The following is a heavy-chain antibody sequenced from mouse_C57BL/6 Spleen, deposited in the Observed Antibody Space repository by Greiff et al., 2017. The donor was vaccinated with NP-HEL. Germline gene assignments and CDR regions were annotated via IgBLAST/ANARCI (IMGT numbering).Heavy chain of an antibody. V-gene: IGHV5-4*01. D-gene: IGHD2-3*01. CDR1: GFTFSSYA. CDR2: ISDGGSYT. CDR3: ARDYDGYPYFDY. Sequence: EVMLVESGGGLVKPGGSLKLSCAASGFTFSSYAMSWVRQTPEKRLEWVATISDGGSYTYYPDNVKGRFTISRDNAKNNLYLQMSHLKSEDTAMYYCARDYDGYPYFDYWGQGTTLTVSS. J-gene: IGHJ2*01.